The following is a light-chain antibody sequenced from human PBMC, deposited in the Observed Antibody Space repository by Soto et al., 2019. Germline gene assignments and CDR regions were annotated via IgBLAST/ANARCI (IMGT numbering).Light chain of an antibody. V-gene: IGKV3-20*01. J-gene: IGKJ1*01. CDR1: QSVSSSY. CDR2: GAS. CDR3: QQYGSSRWT. Sequence: LSPXERATLSCRASQSVSSSYLAWYQQNRGQAPRLLIYGASSRAPGIPDRFGGSGSGTDFTLTISRLEPEDFAVYYCQQYGSSRWTCGQGTKVDIK.